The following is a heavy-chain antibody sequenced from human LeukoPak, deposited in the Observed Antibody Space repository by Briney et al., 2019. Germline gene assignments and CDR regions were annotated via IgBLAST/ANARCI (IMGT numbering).Heavy chain of an antibody. CDR1: GFTFRSYA. CDR2: ISGSGGST. J-gene: IGHJ4*02. V-gene: IGHV3-23*01. CDR3: ASYDSSGYYHYFDY. Sequence: SGGSLRLSCAASGFTFRSYAMSWVRQAPGKGLEWVSAISGSGGSTDYADSVKGRFTISRDNSKNTLYMQMNSLRAEDTAMYYCASYDSSGYYHYFDYWGQGTLVTVSS. D-gene: IGHD3-22*01.